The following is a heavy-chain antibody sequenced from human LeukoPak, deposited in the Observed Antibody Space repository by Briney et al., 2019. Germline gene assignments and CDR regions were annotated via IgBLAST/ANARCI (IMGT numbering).Heavy chain of an antibody. J-gene: IGHJ4*02. D-gene: IGHD5-18*01. CDR2: IYGYGSDT. CDR3: ARVDKQLWLLGY. V-gene: IGHV3-74*01. CDR1: GFVFSSYR. Sequence: GGSLRLSCAASGFVFSSYRLHWVRQAPGKGPVWVSHIYGYGSDTDYADSVKGRFTISRDNAKKTLYLQMNSLSAEDTAMYYCARVDKQLWLLGYWGQGTLVTVSS.